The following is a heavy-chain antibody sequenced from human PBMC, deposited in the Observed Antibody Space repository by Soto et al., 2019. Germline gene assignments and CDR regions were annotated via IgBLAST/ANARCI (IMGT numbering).Heavy chain of an antibody. Sequence: GGSLRLSCAASGFTVSSNYMSWVRQAPGKGLEWVSVIYSGGSTYYADSVKGRFTISRHNSKNTLYLQMNSLRAEDTAVYYCARQASGTPNPYYYYYMDVWGKGTTVTVSS. CDR2: IYSGGST. V-gene: IGHV3-53*04. CDR1: GFTVSSNY. J-gene: IGHJ6*03. CDR3: ARQASGTPNPYYYYYMDV.